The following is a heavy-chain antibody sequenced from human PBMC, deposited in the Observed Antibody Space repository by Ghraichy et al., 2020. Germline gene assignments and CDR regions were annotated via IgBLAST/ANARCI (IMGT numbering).Heavy chain of an antibody. V-gene: IGHV3-74*01. CDR1: GFSFSDYY. D-gene: IGHD6-13*01. CDR3: ARDSSSWYAIQH. CDR2: ICFDGSCT. J-gene: IGHJ1*01. Sequence: LSLTCAASGFSFSDYYMHWVRQAPGKGLVWVSRICFDGSCTSYADSVKGRFTISRDNAKNTLYLQMNSLRAEDTAVYFCARDSSSWYAIQHWGQGTLVTGSS.